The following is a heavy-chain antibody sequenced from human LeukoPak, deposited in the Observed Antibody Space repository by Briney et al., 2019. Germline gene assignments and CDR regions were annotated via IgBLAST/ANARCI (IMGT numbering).Heavy chain of an antibody. Sequence: GGSLRLFCVASGFIFTYYGFQWASQAPGKGLGWVAGIWFDETNDYYADSVKGRFTISRDVSKNTLYLQMNSLRVEDTAMYYCARDLAVSAFDHRGQGTLVTVSS. CDR2: IWFDETND. CDR3: ARDLAVSAFDH. CDR1: GFIFTYYG. D-gene: IGHD2-8*02. V-gene: IGHV3-33*01. J-gene: IGHJ4*02.